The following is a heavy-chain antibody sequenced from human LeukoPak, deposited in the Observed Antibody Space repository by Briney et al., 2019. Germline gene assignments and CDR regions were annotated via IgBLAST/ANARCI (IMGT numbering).Heavy chain of an antibody. CDR1: GSTFDDYA. Sequence: PGGSLRLSCAASGSTFDDYAMHWVRQAPGRGLEWVSGISWNSGSIGYADSVKGRFTISRDNAKNTLYLQMNSLRAEDTAVYYCARDHRGSGSRYYYYYMDVWGKGTTVTISS. CDR3: ARDHRGSGSRYYYYYMDV. D-gene: IGHD3-10*01. V-gene: IGHV3-9*01. CDR2: ISWNSGSI. J-gene: IGHJ6*03.